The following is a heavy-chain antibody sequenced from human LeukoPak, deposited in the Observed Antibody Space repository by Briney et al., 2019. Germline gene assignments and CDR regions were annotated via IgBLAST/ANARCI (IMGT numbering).Heavy chain of an antibody. Sequence: SVKVSCKASGYTFTSYGISWVRQAPGQGLEWMGWISAYNGNTNYAQKLQGRVTMTTDISTSTAYMDLRSLRSDDTAVYYCARCDGDYVVKYWGQGTLVTVSS. D-gene: IGHD4-17*01. CDR3: ARCDGDYVVKY. CDR2: ISAYNGNT. V-gene: IGHV1-18*01. J-gene: IGHJ4*02. CDR1: GYTFTSYG.